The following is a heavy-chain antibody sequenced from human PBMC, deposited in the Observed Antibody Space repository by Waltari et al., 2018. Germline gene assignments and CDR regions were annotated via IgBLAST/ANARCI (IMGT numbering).Heavy chain of an antibody. V-gene: IGHV3-7*01. D-gene: IGHD3-3*01. CDR2: IKEDGSKK. CDR1: EFTFSGNW. Sequence: EVQLVESGGGLVQPGGSLRLSCAGSEFTFSGNWMAWVRQAPGKGLEWVANIKEDGSKKNYVDSVEGRFTISRDNAKNSLYLQMNSLRAEDTALYYCVRHGFWNFDFWGQGTLVTVSS. CDR3: VRHGFWNFDF. J-gene: IGHJ4*02.